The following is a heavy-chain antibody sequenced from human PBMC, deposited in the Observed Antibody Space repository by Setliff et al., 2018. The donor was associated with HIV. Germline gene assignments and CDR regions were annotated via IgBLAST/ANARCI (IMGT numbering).Heavy chain of an antibody. J-gene: IGHJ4*02. CDR1: GGSFSGYY. Sequence: SETLSLTCAVYGGSFSGYYWNWIRQPPGKGLEWIGEINHSGSTKFNPSLKSRVTISVDTSKNQFSLKRTSVTAADTAVYYCARSLDSDFLYYFDYWGQGTLVTVSS. V-gene: IGHV4-34*01. D-gene: IGHD3-10*01. CDR2: INHSGST. CDR3: ARSLDSDFLYYFDY.